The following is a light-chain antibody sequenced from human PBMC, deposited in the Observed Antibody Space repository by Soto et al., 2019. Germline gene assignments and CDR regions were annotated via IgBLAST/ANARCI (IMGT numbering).Light chain of an antibody. CDR2: AAS. V-gene: IGKV1-39*01. J-gene: IGKJ2*02. CDR3: QQTYSGPRT. CDR1: QSIFSY. Sequence: DIQMTQSPSSLSASVGDRVTITCRSSQSIFSYSNWYQQKAGEAPQLLIYAASSLQSGVPARFSAGGSGTDFTLSISSLQPEDSAIYYCQQTYSGPRTFGQGTKLEIK.